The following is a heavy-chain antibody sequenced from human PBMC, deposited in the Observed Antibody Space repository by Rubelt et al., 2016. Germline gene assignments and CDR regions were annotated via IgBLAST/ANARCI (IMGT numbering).Heavy chain of an antibody. CDR1: GFTFSSYA. J-gene: IGHJ4*02. V-gene: IGHV3-30*04. CDR3: ARPWGY. Sequence: VQLLESGGGLVQPGGSLRLSCAASGFTFSSYAMHWVRQAPGKGLEWVAVISYDGSHKYYADSVKGRFTLSRDNSKNTLYRQMNSLRTEDTAVYYCARPWGYWGQGTLVTVSS. CDR2: ISYDGSHK. D-gene: IGHD7-27*01.